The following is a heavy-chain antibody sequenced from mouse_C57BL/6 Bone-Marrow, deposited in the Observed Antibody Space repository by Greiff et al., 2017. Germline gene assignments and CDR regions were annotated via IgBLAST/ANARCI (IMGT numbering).Heavy chain of an antibody. D-gene: IGHD2-4*01. V-gene: IGHV1-55*01. Sequence: QVQLQQPGAELVKPGASVKMSCKASGYTFTSYWITWVKQRPGQGLEWIGDIYPGSGSTNYNEKFKSKATLTVDPSSSTAYMQLSSLTSEDSAVYYCASGGYDYDRGFAYWGQGTLVTVSA. CDR1: GYTFTSYW. CDR3: ASGGYDYDRGFAY. J-gene: IGHJ3*01. CDR2: IYPGSGST.